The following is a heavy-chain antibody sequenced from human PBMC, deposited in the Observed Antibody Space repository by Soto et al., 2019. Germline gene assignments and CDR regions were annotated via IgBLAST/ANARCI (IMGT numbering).Heavy chain of an antibody. D-gene: IGHD5-12*01. J-gene: IGHJ4*02. V-gene: IGHV3-33*01. CDR2: IWYDGSDK. CDR1: GFSFSNYD. CDR3: ARRHGYNYDY. Sequence: QVQLVESGGGVIQPGSSLRLSCAASGFSFSNYDMHWDRQAPGKGLEWVALIWYDGSDKNYVDSMKGRFTISRDNSKSTLYLQMNSLRVEDTAVYYCARRHGYNYDYWGQGTLVTVSS.